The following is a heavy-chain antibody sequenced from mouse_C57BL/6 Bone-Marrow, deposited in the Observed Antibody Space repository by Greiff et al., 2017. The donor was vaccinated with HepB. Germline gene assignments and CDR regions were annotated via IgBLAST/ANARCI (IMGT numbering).Heavy chain of an antibody. CDR2: ISAGGSYT. CDR3: ARDRPLVTTWYIDD. CDR1: GFTFSSYA. D-gene: IGHD2-2*01. Sequence: EVMLLESGGGLVKPGGSLKLSCAASGFTFSSYAMSWVRQTPEKRLEWVATISAGGSYTNYPDNVKGRFTISRDNAKNNLYLQMSQLKSEDTAMYYCARDRPLVTTWYIDDWGTGTTVTVSS. V-gene: IGHV5-4*01. J-gene: IGHJ1*03.